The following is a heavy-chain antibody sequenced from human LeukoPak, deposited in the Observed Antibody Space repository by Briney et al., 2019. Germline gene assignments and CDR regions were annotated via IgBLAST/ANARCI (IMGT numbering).Heavy chain of an antibody. CDR3: ARQSSGCYDY. CDR1: GGSISSDY. J-gene: IGHJ4*02. V-gene: IGHV4-59*01. CDR2: IYYSGST. D-gene: IGHD6-19*01. Sequence: SETLSLTCTVSGGSISSDYWSWIRQPPGKGLEWIGYIYYSGSTNYNPSPKSRVTISVDTSKSQFSLKLSSVTAADTAVYYCARQSSGCYDYWGQGTLVTVSS.